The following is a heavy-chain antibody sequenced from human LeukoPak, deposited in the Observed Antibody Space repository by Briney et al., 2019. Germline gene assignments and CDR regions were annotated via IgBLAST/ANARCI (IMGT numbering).Heavy chain of an antibody. CDR1: GGSISSGGYY. CDR3: ARGDGDYYFDY. V-gene: IGHV4-31*03. Sequence: SETLSLTCTVSGGSISSGGYYWSWIRQHPGKGLEWIGYIYYSGSTYYNPSLKSRLTISVDTSKNQFSLKLSSVTAADTAVYYCARGDGDYYFDYWGQGTLVTVSS. D-gene: IGHD4-17*01. J-gene: IGHJ4*02. CDR2: IYYSGST.